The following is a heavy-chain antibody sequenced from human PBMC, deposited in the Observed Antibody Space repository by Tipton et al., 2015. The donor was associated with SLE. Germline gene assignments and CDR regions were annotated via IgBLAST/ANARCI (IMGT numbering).Heavy chain of an antibody. V-gene: IGHV4-59*01. CDR3: ARMRGGYNAHY. D-gene: IGHD5-24*01. Sequence: TLSLTCTVSGDSITSAYWTWFRQPPGKGLEWIGYISYSESTNYNPSLRSRVTISLDTSKNQFSLKVRSVTTADTAVYYCARMRGGYNAHYWGQGILVTVSS. CDR2: ISYSEST. J-gene: IGHJ4*02. CDR1: GDSITSAY.